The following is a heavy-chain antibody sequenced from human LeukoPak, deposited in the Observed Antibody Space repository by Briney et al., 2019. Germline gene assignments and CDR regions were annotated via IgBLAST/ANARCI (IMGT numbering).Heavy chain of an antibody. D-gene: IGHD6-19*01. CDR1: GFTFSSYA. J-gene: IGHJ5*02. V-gene: IGHV3-23*01. CDR2: ISCSGGST. Sequence: GGSLRLSRAASGFTFSSYAMSWVRQAPGKGLEWVSTISCSGGSTYYADSVKGRFTTSRDNSKNTLYLQMNSLRAEDTAVYYCAKDRTDVAGFYRPPAPRNNWFDPWGQGTLVTVSS. CDR3: AKDRTDVAGFYRPPAPRNNWFDP.